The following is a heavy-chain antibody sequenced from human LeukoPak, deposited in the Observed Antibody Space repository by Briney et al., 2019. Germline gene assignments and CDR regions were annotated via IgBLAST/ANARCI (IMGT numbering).Heavy chain of an antibody. J-gene: IGHJ4*02. CDR3: AKDQRIVGAAQFDY. CDR2: INDDGRST. D-gene: IGHD1-26*01. CDR1: GFTFSSYW. V-gene: IGHV3-74*01. Sequence: GGSLRLSCAASGFTFSSYWMHWVRQAPGKGLVGVSRINDDGRSTSYADSVKGRFTISRDNSKNTLYLQMNSLRAEDTAVYYCAKDQRIVGAAQFDYWGQGTLVTVSS.